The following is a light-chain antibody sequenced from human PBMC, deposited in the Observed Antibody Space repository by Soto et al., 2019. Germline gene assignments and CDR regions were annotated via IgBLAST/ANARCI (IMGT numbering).Light chain of an antibody. CDR3: SSYTSSSPWV. Sequence: QSALTQPASVSGSPGQSITISCTGTSSDVGGYNYVSWYQQHPGKAPKLIIYEVSNRPSGVSNRFSGSKSGNTASLTISGLQAEDEADYYCSSYTSSSPWVFGGGTKVTVL. CDR2: EVS. J-gene: IGLJ3*02. V-gene: IGLV2-14*01. CDR1: SSDVGGYNY.